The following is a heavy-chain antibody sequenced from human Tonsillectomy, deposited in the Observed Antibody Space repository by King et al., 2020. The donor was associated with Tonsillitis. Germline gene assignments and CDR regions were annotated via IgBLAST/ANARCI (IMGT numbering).Heavy chain of an antibody. CDR3: AIGGITIFGVVIDPGFFDL. CDR2: TNPSGGSS. V-gene: IGHV1-46*01. J-gene: IGHJ2*01. D-gene: IGHD3-3*01. Sequence: VQLVESGAEVKKPGASVKLSCTTSGYTFTSHYMHWVRQAPGQGLEWMGITNPSGGSSTYAQKFQGRVTLTRDTSTSTFYMELGSLRSEDTAVYYCAIGGITIFGVVIDPGFFDLWGRGTLVTVSS. CDR1: GYTFTSHY.